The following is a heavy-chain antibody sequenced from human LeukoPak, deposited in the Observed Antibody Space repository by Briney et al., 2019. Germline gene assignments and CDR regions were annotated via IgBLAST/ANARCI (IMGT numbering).Heavy chain of an antibody. Sequence: SETLSLTCTVSGGSISSYYWSWIRQPPGKGLEWIGYIYYSGSTNYNPSLKSRVTISVDTSKNQFSLKLSSVTAADTAVYYCARQSGSGSYGIDPFALGTQVIV. CDR2: IYYSGST. CDR1: GGSISSYY. D-gene: IGHD3-10*01. V-gene: IGHV4-59*08. J-gene: IGHJ5*02. CDR3: ARQSGSGSYGIDP.